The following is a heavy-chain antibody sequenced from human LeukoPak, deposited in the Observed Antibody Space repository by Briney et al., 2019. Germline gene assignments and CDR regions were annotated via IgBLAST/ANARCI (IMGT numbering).Heavy chain of an antibody. V-gene: IGHV3-23*01. CDR3: AKGVGVLWFGELFAY. D-gene: IGHD3-10*01. CDR1: GFTFSSYA. CDR2: ISGSGGST. J-gene: IGHJ4*02. Sequence: GGSLRLSCAASGFTFSSYAMSWVRQAPGKGLEWVSAISGSGGSTYYADSVKGRFTISRDNSKNTLYLQMNSLRAEDTAVYYCAKGVGVLWFGELFAYWGQGTLVTVSS.